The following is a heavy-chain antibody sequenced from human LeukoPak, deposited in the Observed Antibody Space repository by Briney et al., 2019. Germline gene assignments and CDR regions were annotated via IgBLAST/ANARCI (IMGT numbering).Heavy chain of an antibody. CDR1: GYTFTGYY. D-gene: IGHD6-19*01. J-gene: IGHJ4*02. V-gene: IGHV1-2*06. CDR3: ARDQTGWFRLGPVAGDY. Sequence: ASVKVSCKASGYTFTGYYMHWVRQAPGQGLEWMGRINPNSGGTNYAQKFQGRVNMTRDTSISTAYMELSRLRSDDTAVYYCARDQTGWFRLGPVAGDYWGQGTLVTVSS. CDR2: INPNSGGT.